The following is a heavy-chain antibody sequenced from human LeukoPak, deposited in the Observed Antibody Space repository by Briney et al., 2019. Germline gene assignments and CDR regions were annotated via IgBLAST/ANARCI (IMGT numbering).Heavy chain of an antibody. V-gene: IGHV7-4-1*02. Sequence: ASVKVSCKASGYTFTSYAMNWVRQAPGQGLEWMGWINTNTGNPTYAQGFTGRFVFSLDTSVSTAYLQISSLKAEDTAVYYCARGGKYYDILTGYYKPYYFDYWGQGTLVTVSS. D-gene: IGHD3-9*01. CDR1: GYTFTSYA. CDR2: INTNTGNP. CDR3: ARGGKYYDILTGYYKPYYFDY. J-gene: IGHJ4*02.